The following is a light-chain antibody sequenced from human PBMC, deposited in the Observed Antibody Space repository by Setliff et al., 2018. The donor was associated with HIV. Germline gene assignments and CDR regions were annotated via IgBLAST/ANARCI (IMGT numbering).Light chain of an antibody. CDR2: DVN. CDR3: CSYPGRSPWL. V-gene: IGLV2-11*01. Sequence: LTQPRSVSGSPGQSVTISCAGMSTDIGVYDFVSWYQQHPGKPPKLIIYDVNRRPSGVPDRFSGSKSGDTASLTISGLQAEDEAYYYCCSYPGRSPWLFGGGTKATVL. J-gene: IGLJ3*02. CDR1: STDIGVYDF.